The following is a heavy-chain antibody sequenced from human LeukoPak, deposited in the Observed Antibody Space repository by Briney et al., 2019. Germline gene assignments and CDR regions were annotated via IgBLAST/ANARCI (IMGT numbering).Heavy chain of an antibody. J-gene: IGHJ4*02. D-gene: IGHD6-13*01. CDR1: GGSISSYY. CDR3: AREGSSGSWDY. V-gene: IGHV4-59*01. CDR2: IYYSGST. Sequence: SETLSLTCTVSGGSISSYYWSWIRQPPGKGLEWIGYIYYSGSTNYNPSLKSRVTISVDTSKNQFSLKLSSVTAADTAVYYCAREGSSGSWDYWGQGTLVTVPS.